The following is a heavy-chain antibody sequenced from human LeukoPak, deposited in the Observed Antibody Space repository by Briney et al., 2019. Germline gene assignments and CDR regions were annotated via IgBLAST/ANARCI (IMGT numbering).Heavy chain of an antibody. Sequence: PSETLSLTCAVYGGSFSGYYWSWIRQPPGKGLEWIGEINHSGSTNYNPSLKSRVTISVGTSKNQFSLKLSSVTAADTAVYYCARGGYYYDSSGGAFDIWGQGTMVTVSS. V-gene: IGHV4-34*01. J-gene: IGHJ3*02. CDR3: ARGGYYYDSSGGAFDI. D-gene: IGHD3-22*01. CDR1: GGSFSGYY. CDR2: INHSGST.